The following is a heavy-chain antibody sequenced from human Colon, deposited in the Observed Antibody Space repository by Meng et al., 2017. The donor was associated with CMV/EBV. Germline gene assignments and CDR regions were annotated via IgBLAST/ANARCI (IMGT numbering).Heavy chain of an antibody. CDR3: ASQRVVTAERGEATDY. J-gene: IGHJ4*02. CDR1: GFTFRDYY. Sequence: GGSLRLSCAASGFTFRDYYMSWIRQAPGKGLEWVSYIGSRGDTKYYADSVKGRFTISRDNSKNTLYLQMNSLRAEDTAVYYCASQRVVTAERGEATDYWGQGTLVTVSS. V-gene: IGHV3-11*04. CDR2: IGSRGDTK. D-gene: IGHD3-22*01.